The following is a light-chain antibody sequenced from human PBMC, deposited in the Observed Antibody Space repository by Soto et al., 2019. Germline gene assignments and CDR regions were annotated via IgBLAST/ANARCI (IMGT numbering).Light chain of an antibody. J-gene: IGKJ3*01. V-gene: IGKV3-15*01. Sequence: EIVLTQSPATLSLSPGERATLSCGASQSVRSSYLAWYQQRPGQAPRLLIYGASTRATGIPARFSGSGSGTEFTLTISSLQSEDFAVYYCQENNDWRFTFGPGTKVDIK. CDR3: QENNDWRFT. CDR2: GAS. CDR1: QSVRSSY.